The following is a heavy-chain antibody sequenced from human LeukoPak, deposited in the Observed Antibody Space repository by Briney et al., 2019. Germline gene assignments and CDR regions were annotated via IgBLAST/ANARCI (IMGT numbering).Heavy chain of an antibody. D-gene: IGHD2-15*01. J-gene: IGHJ6*02. CDR2: INWNSGNI. CDR3: AKGGHPTRYYYGMDV. V-gene: IGHV3-9*01. CDR1: GFTFSSYS. Sequence: GGSLRLSCAASGFTFSSYSMNWVRQAPGKGLEGVSTINWNSGNIGYADSVKGRFTISRDNAKNSLFLQMNSLRTEDTALYYCAKGGHPTRYYYGMDVWGQGTTVTVSS.